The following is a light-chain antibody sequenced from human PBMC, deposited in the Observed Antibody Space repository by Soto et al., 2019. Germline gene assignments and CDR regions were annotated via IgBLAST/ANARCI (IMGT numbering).Light chain of an antibody. V-gene: IGKV1-39*01. CDR2: AAS. CDR3: QQSYGTPS. J-gene: IGKJ2*01. CDR1: QSISSY. Sequence: DIQMTQSPSSLSASVGDRVTITCRASQSISSYLDWYQQKPGKAPKLLIYAASSLQSGVRSRFSGSGSGTDLSISISTLQPEDFATCYWQQSYGTPSFGQGTKLEI.